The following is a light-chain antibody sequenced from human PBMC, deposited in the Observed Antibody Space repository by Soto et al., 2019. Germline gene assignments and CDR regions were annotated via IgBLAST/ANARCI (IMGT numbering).Light chain of an antibody. CDR3: QQVIGPLST. V-gene: IGKV1-9*01. CDR1: QGISSY. CDR2: AAS. J-gene: IGKJ5*01. Sequence: DIQLTQSPSFLSASVGDRVTITCRASQGISSYLGWYQQKPGKAPKLLIYAASTLQSGVPSRFSGSGSGTEFTLTISSLQPEDFATYYCQQVIGPLSTFGQGTRLDI.